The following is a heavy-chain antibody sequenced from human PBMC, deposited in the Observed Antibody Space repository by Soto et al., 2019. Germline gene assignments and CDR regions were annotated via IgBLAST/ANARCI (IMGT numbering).Heavy chain of an antibody. D-gene: IGHD6-6*01. Sequence: PGGSLRLSCAASGFTFSSYSMNWVRQAPGKGLEWVSSISSSSSYIYYADSVKGRFTISRDNAKNSLYLQMNSLRAEDTAVYYCARRDSSYNLFPNFDYWGQGTLVTVSS. CDR2: ISSSSSYI. V-gene: IGHV3-21*01. CDR1: GFTFSSYS. J-gene: IGHJ4*02. CDR3: ARRDSSYNLFPNFDY.